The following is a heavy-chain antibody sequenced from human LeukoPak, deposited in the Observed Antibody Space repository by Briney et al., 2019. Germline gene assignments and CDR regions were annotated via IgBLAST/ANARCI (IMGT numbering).Heavy chain of an antibody. V-gene: IGHV3-7*01. CDR1: GFTFSSYW. D-gene: IGHD1-26*01. Sequence: GGSLRLSCAASGFTFSSYWMSWVRQAPGKGLEWVANIKQDGSEKYYVDSVKGRFTISRENDKNSVYLQMNSLRAEDTAVYYCARKGGATTYGYYYYYMDVWGKGTTVTISS. J-gene: IGHJ6*03. CDR2: IKQDGSEK. CDR3: ARKGGATTYGYYYYYMDV.